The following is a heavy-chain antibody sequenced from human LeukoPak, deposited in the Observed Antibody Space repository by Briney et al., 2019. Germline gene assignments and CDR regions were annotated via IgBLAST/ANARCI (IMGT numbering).Heavy chain of an antibody. CDR2: ISSSSSYI. V-gene: IGHV3-21*01. Sequence: GGSLRLSCAASGFTFSSYIMNWVRQAPGKGLEWVSSISSSSSYIYYADSVKGRFTISRDNAKNSLYLQMNSLRAEDTAVYYCARVSCSSTSCYYYYYYGMDVWGQGTTVTVSS. D-gene: IGHD2-2*01. CDR1: GFTFSSYI. CDR3: ARVSCSSTSCYYYYYYGMDV. J-gene: IGHJ6*02.